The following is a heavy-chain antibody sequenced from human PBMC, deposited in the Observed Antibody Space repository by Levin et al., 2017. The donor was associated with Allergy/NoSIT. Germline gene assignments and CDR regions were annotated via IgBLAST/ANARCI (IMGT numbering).Heavy chain of an antibody. Sequence: PGGSLRLSCTASGFTFGDYAMSWFRQAPGKGLEWVGFIRSKAYGGTTEYAASVKGRFTISRDDSKSIAYLQMNSLKTEDTAVYYCTRVAYYDFWSGYITADWISYYDYGMDVWGQGTTVTVSS. J-gene: IGHJ6*02. CDR1: GFTFGDYA. D-gene: IGHD3-3*01. CDR3: TRVAYYDFWSGYITADWISYYDYGMDV. V-gene: IGHV3-49*03. CDR2: IRSKAYGGTT.